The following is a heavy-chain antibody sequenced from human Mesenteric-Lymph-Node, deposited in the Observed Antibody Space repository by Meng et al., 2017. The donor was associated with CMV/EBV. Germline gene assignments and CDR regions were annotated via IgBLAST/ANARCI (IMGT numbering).Heavy chain of an antibody. D-gene: IGHD2-2*01. J-gene: IGHJ5*01. V-gene: IGHV4-39*07. Sequence: SETLSLTCTVSGGSISSRSYYWGWIRQPPGKGLEWIGSIFYSGSTYYNPSLRGRVTASVDTSKNQFSLKLSSVTAADTAVYYCTRGGGYCSTTSCLNWFDSWGQGTLVTVSS. CDR1: GGSISSRSYY. CDR3: TRGGGYCSTTSCLNWFDS. CDR2: IFYSGST.